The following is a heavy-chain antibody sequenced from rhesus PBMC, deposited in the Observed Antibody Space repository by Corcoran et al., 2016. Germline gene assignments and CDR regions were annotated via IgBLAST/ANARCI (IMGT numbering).Heavy chain of an antibody. CDR3: ARDGVLTGFDD. CDR2: IYGSSTNT. J-gene: IGHJ4*01. V-gene: IGHV4S10*01. D-gene: IGHD3-34*01. CDR1: GGSISHSYR. Sequence: QVQLQEPGPGVVKPSATLPLTCAVSGGSISHSYRWSWIRQPPGKGLEWIGYIYGSSTNTNYQPALKSRVTISKDTSKNQFSLKLSSVTAADTAVYYCARDGVLTGFDDWGQGVLVTVSS.